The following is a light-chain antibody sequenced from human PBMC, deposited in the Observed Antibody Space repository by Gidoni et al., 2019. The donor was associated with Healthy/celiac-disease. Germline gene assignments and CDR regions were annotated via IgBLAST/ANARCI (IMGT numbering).Light chain of an antibody. CDR3: QSYDSSLSLYV. V-gene: IGLV1-40*01. Sequence: QSVLTQPPSLSGAPRQRVTISCTGSSPNIGAGYDVHWYQQLPGTAPKLLIYGSSNRPSGVPDRFSGSKSGTSASLAITGLQAEDEADYYCQSYDSSLSLYVFGTGTKVTVL. CDR1: SPNIGAGYD. J-gene: IGLJ1*01. CDR2: GSS.